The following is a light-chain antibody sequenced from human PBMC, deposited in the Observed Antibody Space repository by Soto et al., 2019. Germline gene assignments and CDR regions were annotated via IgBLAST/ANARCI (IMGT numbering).Light chain of an antibody. CDR1: LGVANY. CDR2: AAS. CDR3: QQSYSSPFT. Sequence: DIQMTQSPSSLSASVGDRVTITCRASLGVANYLNWHQHKPGKAPTLLIYAASRLQSGVPSRFTGRGSGTDFTLTISSLQPEDFATYFCQQSYSSPFTFGPGTKVDIK. V-gene: IGKV1-39*01. J-gene: IGKJ3*01.